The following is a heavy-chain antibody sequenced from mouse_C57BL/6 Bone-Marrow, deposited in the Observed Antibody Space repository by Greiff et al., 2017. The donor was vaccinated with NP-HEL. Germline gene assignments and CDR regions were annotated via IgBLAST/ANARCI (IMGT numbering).Heavy chain of an antibody. D-gene: IGHD1-1*01. CDR3: ARGGGSSPYAMDY. J-gene: IGHJ4*01. V-gene: IGHV5-17*01. CDR2: ISSGSSTI. CDR1: GFTFSAYG. Sequence: VQLKESGGGLVKPGGSLKLSCAASGFTFSAYGMHWVRQAPEKGLEWVAYISSGSSTIYYADTVKGRFTISRDNAKNTLFLQMTSLRSEDTAMYYCARGGGSSPYAMDYWGQGTSVTVSS.